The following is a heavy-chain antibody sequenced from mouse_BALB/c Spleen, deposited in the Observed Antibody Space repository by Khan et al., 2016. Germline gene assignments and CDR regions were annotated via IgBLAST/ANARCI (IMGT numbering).Heavy chain of an antibody. J-gene: IGHJ4*01. Sequence: QIQLVQSGAELVKPGASVKLSCTASGYTFTSYYMYWVKQRPGQGLEWIGEISPSNGATNFTEKFKSKATLTVDKSSSTAYMQLSSLTSEDSAVYYCTRYYRYAMDYWGQGTSVTVSS. D-gene: IGHD2-14*01. CDR2: ISPSNGAT. CDR3: TRYYRYAMDY. V-gene: IGHV1S81*02. CDR1: GYTFTSYY.